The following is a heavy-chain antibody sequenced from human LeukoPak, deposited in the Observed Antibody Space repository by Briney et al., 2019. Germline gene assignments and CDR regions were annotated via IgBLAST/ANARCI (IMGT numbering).Heavy chain of an antibody. Sequence: GGSLRLSCAASGFTVSSNYMSWVRQAPGKGLEWVSVIYSGGSTYYADSVKGRFTISRDNSKNTLYLQMNSLRAEDTAVYYCARDLYSGSYYGDYWGRGTLVTVSS. CDR3: ARDLYSGSYYGDY. CDR1: GFTVSSNY. CDR2: IYSGGST. J-gene: IGHJ4*02. V-gene: IGHV3-66*01. D-gene: IGHD1-26*01.